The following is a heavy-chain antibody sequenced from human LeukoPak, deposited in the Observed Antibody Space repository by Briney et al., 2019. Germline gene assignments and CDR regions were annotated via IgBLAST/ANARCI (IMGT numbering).Heavy chain of an antibody. V-gene: IGHV3-11*04. CDR1: GFTFSDYN. CDR3: ARAYRDAFDI. J-gene: IGHJ3*02. Sequence: GGSLRLSCAASGFTFSDYNMRWIRQAPGKGLEWVSSISRSGSTIYYADSVKGRFTISRDNAKNSLYLQMNSLRAEDTAVYYCARAYRDAFDIWGQETVVTVSS. CDR2: ISRSGSTI.